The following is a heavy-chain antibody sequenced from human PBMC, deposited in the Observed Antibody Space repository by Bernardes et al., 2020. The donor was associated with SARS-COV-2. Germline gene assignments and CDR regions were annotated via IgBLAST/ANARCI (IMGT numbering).Heavy chain of an antibody. CDR2: IYPGDSDT. Sequence: GAYLKISCKGSGYSVTSYWIGWVRQIPGKGLEWMGIIYPGDSDTRYSPSFQGQVTISADKSISTAYLQWSSLKASDTAMYYCARQRGYSYGYGAFDIWGQGTMVTVSS. CDR1: GYSVTSYW. CDR3: ARQRGYSYGYGAFDI. V-gene: IGHV5-51*01. J-gene: IGHJ3*02. D-gene: IGHD5-18*01.